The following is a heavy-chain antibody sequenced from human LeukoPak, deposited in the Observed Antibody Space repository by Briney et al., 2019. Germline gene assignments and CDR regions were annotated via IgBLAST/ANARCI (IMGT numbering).Heavy chain of an antibody. CDR3: TRGAGSTTSNDAFDI. J-gene: IGHJ3*02. CDR2: FFYTGNT. D-gene: IGHD1-1*01. CDR1: GGSISSGSYS. V-gene: IGHV4-30-4*07. Sequence: SETLSLTCAVSGGSISSGSYSWGWIRQPPGEGLEWIGYFFYTGNTYYNASLKSRVTISVDTSKNQFSLKVSSVTAADTAVYYCTRGAGSTTSNDAFDIWGQGTMVTVSS.